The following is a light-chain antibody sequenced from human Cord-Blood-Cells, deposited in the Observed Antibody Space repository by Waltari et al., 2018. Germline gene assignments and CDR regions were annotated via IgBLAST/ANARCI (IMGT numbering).Light chain of an antibody. V-gene: IGLV1-47*01. CDR3: AAWDDSLSGVV. Sequence: QSVLTQPPSASGTPGPRVTISCSGISSNLGSHYLHWYPQLPGTAPKLLIYRNNQRPSGVPDRFSGSKSGTSASLAISGLRSEDEADYYCAAWDDSLSGVVFGGGTKLTVL. J-gene: IGLJ2*01. CDR1: SSNLGSHY. CDR2: RNN.